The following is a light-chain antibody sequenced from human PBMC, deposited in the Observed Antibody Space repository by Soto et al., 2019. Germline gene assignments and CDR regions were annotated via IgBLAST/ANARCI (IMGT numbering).Light chain of an antibody. CDR3: QQYDSSPRT. J-gene: IGKJ1*01. CDR2: GAS. V-gene: IGKV3-20*01. Sequence: VMTQSPDSTAVSPGERATLSRRASQTVTSTFLSWYQQKPGQAPRLLISGASSRAADIPDRFSVSGSGTDFTLTINRLQPEDFAVYYCQQYDSSPRTFGQGTKVDI. CDR1: QTVTSTF.